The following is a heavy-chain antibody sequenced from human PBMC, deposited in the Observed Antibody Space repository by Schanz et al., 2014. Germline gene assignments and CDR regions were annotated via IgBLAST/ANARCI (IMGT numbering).Heavy chain of an antibody. CDR2: ISNNGDST. Sequence: VQLVESGGGLIQPGGSLRLSCSASGFTFSTFAMHWVRQAPGKGLEYISAISNNGDSTYYADSVKGRFTISRDNSKNPLYLQMNSLRPEDTAVYYCAKYRGYYRVSGSYRELEYWGQGTLVTVSS. CDR1: GFTFSTFA. J-gene: IGHJ4*02. CDR3: AKYRGYYRVSGSYRELEY. D-gene: IGHD3-10*01. V-gene: IGHV3-64*04.